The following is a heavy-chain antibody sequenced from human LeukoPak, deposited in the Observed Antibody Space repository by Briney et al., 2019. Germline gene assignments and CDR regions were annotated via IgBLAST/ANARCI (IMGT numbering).Heavy chain of an antibody. Sequence: GASVKVSCKASGYTFTSYYIHWVRQAPGQGLEWMGVINPTGGSANYAQKFQGRVTMTRDTSTSTVYMELSSLRSEDTAVYYCARDRGGGYYGSGNYYSLAFDIWGQGTMVTVPS. CDR3: ARDRGGGYYGSGNYYSLAFDI. V-gene: IGHV1-46*01. CDR2: INPTGGSA. D-gene: IGHD3-10*01. J-gene: IGHJ3*02. CDR1: GYTFTSYY.